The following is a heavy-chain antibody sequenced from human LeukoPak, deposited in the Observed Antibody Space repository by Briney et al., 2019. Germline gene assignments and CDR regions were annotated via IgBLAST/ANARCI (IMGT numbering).Heavy chain of an antibody. D-gene: IGHD6-19*01. CDR3: ARAKHSSGWSYFDY. CDR1: GYTFNGYY. CDR2: INPNSGGT. J-gene: IGHJ4*02. V-gene: IGHV1-2*02. Sequence: GASVKVSCKASGYTFNGYYMHWVRQAPGQGLEWMGWINPNSGGTNYAQKFQGRVTMTRDTSISTAYMELSRLRSDDTAVYYCARAKHSSGWSYFDYWGQGTLVTVSS.